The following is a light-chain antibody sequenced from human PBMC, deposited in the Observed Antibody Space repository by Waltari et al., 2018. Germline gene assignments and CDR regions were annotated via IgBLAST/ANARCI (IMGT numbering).Light chain of an antibody. CDR2: DAS. CDR3: QQRSNWRFT. CDR1: PSVSSY. Sequence: EIVLTQSPATLSLSPGERATLSCRASPSVSSYLAWYQQKPGQAPRLLIYDASTRATGIPARFSGSGSGTDFTLTISSLEPEDFAVYYCQQRSNWRFTFGPGTKVDIK. V-gene: IGKV3-11*01. J-gene: IGKJ3*01.